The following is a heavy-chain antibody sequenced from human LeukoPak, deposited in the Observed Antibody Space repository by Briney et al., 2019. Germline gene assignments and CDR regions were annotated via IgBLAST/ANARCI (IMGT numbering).Heavy chain of an antibody. D-gene: IGHD4-17*01. CDR1: GFTFSSYS. CDR2: IKQDGSEK. V-gene: IGHV3-7*01. Sequence: PGGSLRLSCAASGFTFSSYSMNWVRQAPGKGLEWVANIKQDGSEKYYVDSVKGRFTIPRDNAKNSLYLQMNSLRAEDTAVYYCARVRVTNNWFDPWGQGTLVTVSS. CDR3: ARVRVTNNWFDP. J-gene: IGHJ5*02.